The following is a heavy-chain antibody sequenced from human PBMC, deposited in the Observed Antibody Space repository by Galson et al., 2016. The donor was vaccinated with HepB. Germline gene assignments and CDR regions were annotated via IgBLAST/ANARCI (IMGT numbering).Heavy chain of an antibody. V-gene: IGHV4-30-2*01. CDR3: ASGRIGTMTLNLDS. CDR1: GGSISSGPYS. J-gene: IGHJ5*01. CDR2: MYHSGSS. Sequence: TLSLTCAVSGGSISSGPYSWSWIRQPPGKGLVWIGYMYHSGSSQYNPSLKSRVTISVDKLKNQYSLRLSSVTAAETAVCYCASGRIGTMTLNLDSWGHGTLVAVSS. D-gene: IGHD4-17*01.